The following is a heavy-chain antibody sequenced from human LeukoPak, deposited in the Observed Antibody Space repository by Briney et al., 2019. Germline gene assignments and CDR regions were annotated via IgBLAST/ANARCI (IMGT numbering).Heavy chain of an antibody. V-gene: IGHV3-23*01. CDR2: ISGSGGAT. J-gene: IGHJ4*02. CDR3: AHGGIYYLDY. CDR1: GFTFNTYG. D-gene: IGHD3-16*01. Sequence: PGGTLRLSCAASGFTFNTYGMSWVRQAPGKGLEWVSGISGSGGATYYADSVKGRFTISRDDPHNTLYLQMNSLRAEDTAVYYCAHGGIYYLDYWGQGALVTVSS.